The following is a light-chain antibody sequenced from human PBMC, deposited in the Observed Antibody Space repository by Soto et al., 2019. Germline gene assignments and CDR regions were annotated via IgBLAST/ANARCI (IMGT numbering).Light chain of an antibody. Sequence: QSALTQPPSASGSPGQSVTISCTGTSSDVGGYNYVSWYQQHPGKAPKLMISEVSKRPSGVPDRFSGPKSGNTASLTVSGLQAEDEADYYCSSYAGTNAVVFGGGTKLTVL. V-gene: IGLV2-8*01. CDR3: SSYAGTNAVV. J-gene: IGLJ2*01. CDR2: EVS. CDR1: SSDVGGYNY.